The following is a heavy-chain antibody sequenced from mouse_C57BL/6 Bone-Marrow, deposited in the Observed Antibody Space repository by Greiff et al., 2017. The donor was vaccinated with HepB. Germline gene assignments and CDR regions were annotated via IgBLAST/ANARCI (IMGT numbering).Heavy chain of an antibody. J-gene: IGHJ2*01. Sequence: QVQLQQSGAELARPGASVKLSCKASGYTFTSYGISWVKQRTGQGLEWIGEIYPRSGNTYYNEKFKGKATLTADKASGTAYMELRSLTSEDSAVYFCARSTMVTFDYWGQGTTLTVSS. CDR2: IYPRSGNT. CDR3: ARSTMVTFDY. D-gene: IGHD2-2*01. CDR1: GYTFTSYG. V-gene: IGHV1-81*01.